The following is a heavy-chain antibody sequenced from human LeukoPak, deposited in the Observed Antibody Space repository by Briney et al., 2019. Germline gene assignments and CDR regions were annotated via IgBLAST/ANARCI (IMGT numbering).Heavy chain of an antibody. J-gene: IGHJ4*02. V-gene: IGHV3-30*02. CDR1: GFSFSTYA. CDR2: IRYDGGNK. Sequence: GGSLRLSCSASGFSFSTYAMHWVRQASGKGLEWVAFIRYDGGNKYYVDSVKGRFTISRDNSKNTLYLQMNSLRPEDTAVYYCAKDGPRRDGYNDHWGQGTLVTVSS. D-gene: IGHD5-24*01. CDR3: AKDGPRRDGYNDH.